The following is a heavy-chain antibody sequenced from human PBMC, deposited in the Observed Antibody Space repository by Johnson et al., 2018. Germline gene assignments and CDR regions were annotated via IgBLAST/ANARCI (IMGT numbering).Heavy chain of an antibody. CDR2: IWYDGSNK. CDR1: GFTFSSYG. CDR3: ARRIAAAGTIHYYGMDV. J-gene: IGHJ6*02. V-gene: IGHV3-33*01. Sequence: QVQLVESGGGVVQPGRSLRLSCAASGFTFSSYGMHWVRQAPGKGLEWVAVIWYDGSNKYYADYVKGRFTISRDNSKNTLYLQMNSLRAEDTAVYYCARRIAAAGTIHYYGMDVWGQGTTVTVSS. D-gene: IGHD6-13*01.